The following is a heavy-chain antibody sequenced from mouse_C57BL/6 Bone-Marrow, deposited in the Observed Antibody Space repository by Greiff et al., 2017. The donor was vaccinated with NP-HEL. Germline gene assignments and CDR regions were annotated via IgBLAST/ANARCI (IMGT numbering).Heavy chain of an antibody. CDR2: ISNGGGST. V-gene: IGHV5-12*01. CDR3: ARRGGFAY. J-gene: IGHJ3*01. CDR1: GFTFSDYY. Sequence: LKESGGGLVQPGGSLKLSCAASGFTFSDYYMYWVRQTPEKRLEWVAYISNGGGSTYYPDTVKGRFTISRDNAKNTLYLQMSRLKSEDTAMYYCARRGGFAYWGQGTLVTVSA.